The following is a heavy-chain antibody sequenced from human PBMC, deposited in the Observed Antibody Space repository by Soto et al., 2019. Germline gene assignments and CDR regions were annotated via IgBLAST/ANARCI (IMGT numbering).Heavy chain of an antibody. Sequence: QVQLVQSGAEVKKPGSSVKVSCKASGGTFSRYTINWVRQAPGQGLEWLGRIIPIAAIANYTQKFQGRVTMTVDKSTPTASMELSSLRSDATAVYYCARGSTIVRGAPSWFDPWGQGTLVTVSS. CDR3: ARGSTIVRGAPSWFDP. J-gene: IGHJ5*02. D-gene: IGHD3-10*01. V-gene: IGHV1-69*02. CDR2: IIPIAAIA. CDR1: GGTFSRYT.